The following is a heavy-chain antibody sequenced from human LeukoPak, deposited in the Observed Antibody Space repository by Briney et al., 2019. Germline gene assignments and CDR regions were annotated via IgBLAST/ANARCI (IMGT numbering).Heavy chain of an antibody. CDR3: ARDNTYMFDY. V-gene: IGHV3-74*01. D-gene: IGHD2-2*02. J-gene: IGHJ4*02. Sequence: GSLRLSCAASGFTFSSYSMNWVRQAPGKGLVWVAHINTDGRTTTYADSVKGRFTVARDNAKNTLYLEMNRLRAEDTAVYYCARDNTYMFDYWGQGTQVTVSS. CDR1: GFTFSSYS. CDR2: INTDGRTT.